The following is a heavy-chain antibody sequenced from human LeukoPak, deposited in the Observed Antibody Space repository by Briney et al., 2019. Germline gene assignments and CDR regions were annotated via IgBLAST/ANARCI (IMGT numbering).Heavy chain of an antibody. CDR1: GFTFNSYG. CDR3: ARDRGGYRYGELDY. V-gene: IGHV3-30*02. CDR2: IQFDGSNE. D-gene: IGHD5-18*01. Sequence: GGSLRLSCAASGFTFNSYGMHWVSQAQGKGLEWVAFIQFDGSNEYFGDSVKGRFTIPRDNFKNTLYLQMNSLRAEDTAVYYCARDRGGYRYGELDYWGQGTLVTVSS. J-gene: IGHJ4*02.